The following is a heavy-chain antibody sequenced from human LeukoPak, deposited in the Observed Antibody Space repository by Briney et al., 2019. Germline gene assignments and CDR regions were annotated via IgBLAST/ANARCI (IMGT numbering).Heavy chain of an antibody. CDR2: ISYDGSNK. J-gene: IGHJ4*02. CDR3: ARETGSAIGSTDFDY. D-gene: IGHD4-17*01. Sequence: GGSLRLSCAASGFTLSSYAMHWVRQAPGKGLERVAVISYDGSNKYYADSVKGRFTISRDNSKNTLYLQMNSLRAEDTAVYYCARETGSAIGSTDFDYWGQGTLVTVSS. CDR1: GFTLSSYA. V-gene: IGHV3-30-3*01.